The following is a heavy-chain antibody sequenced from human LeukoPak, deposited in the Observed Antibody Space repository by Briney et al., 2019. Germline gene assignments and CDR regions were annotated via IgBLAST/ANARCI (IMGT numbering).Heavy chain of an antibody. CDR1: GGSISNTRYY. D-gene: IGHD2-21*02. J-gene: IGHJ5*02. Sequence: SETLSLTCTVSGGSISNTRYYWGWIRQPPGKGLEWIGSFYHGGSTYYNPSLKSRVTISVDTSKNQFSLKLSSVTAADTAVYYCARDGRVTWFDPWGQGTLVTVSS. CDR2: FYHGGST. CDR3: ARDGRVTWFDP. V-gene: IGHV4-39*07.